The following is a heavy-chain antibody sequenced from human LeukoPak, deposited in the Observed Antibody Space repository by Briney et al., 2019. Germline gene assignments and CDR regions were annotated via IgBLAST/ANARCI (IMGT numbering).Heavy chain of an antibody. CDR1: GFTFSSYS. V-gene: IGHV3-21*01. Sequence: GGSLRLPCAASGFTFSSYSMNWVRQAPGKGLEWVSSISSSSSYIYYADSVKGRFTISRDNAKNSLYLQMNSLRAEDTAVYYCARDYPGIAVAGTWHYYYGMDVWGQGTTVTVSS. CDR2: ISSSSSYI. J-gene: IGHJ6*02. D-gene: IGHD6-19*01. CDR3: ARDYPGIAVAGTWHYYYGMDV.